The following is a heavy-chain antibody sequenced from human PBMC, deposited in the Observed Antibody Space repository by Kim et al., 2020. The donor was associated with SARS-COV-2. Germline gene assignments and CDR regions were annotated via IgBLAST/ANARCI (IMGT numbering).Heavy chain of an antibody. Sequence: GGSLRLSCAASGFTFSDYYISWIRQAPGKGLEWLSYISGSGSGSTIYYADSVKGRFTISRDNAKKSLYLQMNSLRADDTAVYFCARDQGSTWYGDYKGLDVWGQGTTVTVSS. CDR1: GFTFSDYY. CDR3: ARDQGSTWYGDYKGLDV. V-gene: IGHV3-11*01. CDR2: ISGSGSGSTI. D-gene: IGHD6-13*01. J-gene: IGHJ6*02.